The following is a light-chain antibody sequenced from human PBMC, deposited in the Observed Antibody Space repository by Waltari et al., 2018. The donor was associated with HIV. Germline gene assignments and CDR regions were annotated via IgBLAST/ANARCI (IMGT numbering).Light chain of an antibody. CDR1: SPTTGSNV. J-gene: IGLJ2*01. V-gene: IGLV1-44*01. CDR2: SNN. CDR3: ATLDDSLNGPI. Sequence: QSVLTQSPSASGTPGQRVTISCSGASPTTGSNVLYWYQQFPGTAPKLLIYSNNQRPSGVPDRFSGSKSGTSASLAISGLQSEDEATYYCATLDDSLNGPIFGGGTRLTVL.